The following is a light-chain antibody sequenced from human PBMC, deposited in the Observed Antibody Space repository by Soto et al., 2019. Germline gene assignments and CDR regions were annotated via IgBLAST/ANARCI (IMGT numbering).Light chain of an antibody. J-gene: IGKJ1*01. V-gene: IGKV3-15*01. CDR1: HSISTN. CDR3: QQYNSAWT. Sequence: EIIMTQSPATLSVSPGEGATLSCRTSHSISTNLAWYQHKRGQSPRLLVYGASTRATGVPARFSGSGSGAEFTLSISSLQPDDFATYYCQQYNSAWTFGQGTTVEIK. CDR2: GAS.